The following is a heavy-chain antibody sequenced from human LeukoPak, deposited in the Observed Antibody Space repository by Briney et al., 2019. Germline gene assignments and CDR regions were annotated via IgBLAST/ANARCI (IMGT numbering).Heavy chain of an antibody. CDR1: GFTFSTYG. Sequence: GGSLRLSCAASGFTFSTYGMSWVRQAPGKGLEWVSVITGSGGSTYYADSVKGRFTISRDNAKNSLYLQMNSLRAEDTAVYYCARDFVTMPLGDYWGQGTLVTVSS. CDR3: ARDFVTMPLGDY. J-gene: IGHJ4*02. V-gene: IGHV3-23*01. CDR2: ITGSGGST. D-gene: IGHD3-10*01.